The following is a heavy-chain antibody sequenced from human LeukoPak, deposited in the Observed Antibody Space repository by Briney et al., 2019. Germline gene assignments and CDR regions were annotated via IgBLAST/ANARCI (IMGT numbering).Heavy chain of an antibody. D-gene: IGHD4-17*01. CDR2: IIPIFGIA. CDR3: ARLRGDYGWYFDL. Sequence: GASVKVSCKASGGTFSSYAISWVRQAPGQGLEWMGRIIPIFGIANYAQKFQGRVTITADKSTSTAYMELSSLRSEDTAVYYCARLRGDYGWYFDLWGRGTLVTVSS. V-gene: IGHV1-69*04. CDR1: GGTFSSYA. J-gene: IGHJ2*01.